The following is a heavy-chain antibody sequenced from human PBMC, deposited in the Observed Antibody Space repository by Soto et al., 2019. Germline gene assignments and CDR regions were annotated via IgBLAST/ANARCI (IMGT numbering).Heavy chain of an antibody. V-gene: IGHV5-10-1*01. D-gene: IGHD2-8*01. J-gene: IGHJ6*02. CDR3: AREAGGTRTMDV. CDR1: GYSFTSYW. CDR2: IDPSPSYT. Sequence: PGESLKISGKGSGYSFTSYWISWLRQSPGKGLEWMGRIDPSPSYTNYSPSSQGHVTISADKSNNTDYMQCRRMKASETDMSYCAREAGGTRTMDVWGQGTPVTVSS.